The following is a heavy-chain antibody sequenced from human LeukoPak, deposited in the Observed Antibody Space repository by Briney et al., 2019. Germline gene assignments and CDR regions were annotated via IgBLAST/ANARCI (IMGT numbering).Heavy chain of an antibody. V-gene: IGHV3-53*01. CDR3: ARDLGAVAGHRAFDI. CDR2: IYSGGST. D-gene: IGHD6-19*01. Sequence: GGSLRLSCAASGFTVSSNYMSRVRQAPGKGLEWVSVIYSGGSTYYADSVKGRFTISRDNSKNTLYLQMNSLRAEDTAVYYCARDLGAVAGHRAFDIWGQGTMVTVSS. CDR1: GFTVSSNY. J-gene: IGHJ3*02.